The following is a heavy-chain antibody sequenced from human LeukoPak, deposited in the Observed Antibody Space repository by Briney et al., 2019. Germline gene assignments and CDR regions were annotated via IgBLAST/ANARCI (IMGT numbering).Heavy chain of an antibody. CDR1: GYTFTGYY. Sequence: GASVKVSCKDSGYTFTGYYMHWVRQAPGQGLEWMGWINPNSGGTNYAQKFQGRVTMTRDTSISTAYMELSRLRSDDTAVYYCARDSPRIAAAADYYYYGMHVWGQGTTVTVSS. J-gene: IGHJ6*02. V-gene: IGHV1-2*02. CDR2: INPNSGGT. D-gene: IGHD6-13*01. CDR3: ARDSPRIAAAADYYYYGMHV.